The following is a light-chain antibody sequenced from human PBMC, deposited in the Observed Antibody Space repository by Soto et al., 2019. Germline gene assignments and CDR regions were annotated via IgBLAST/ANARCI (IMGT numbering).Light chain of an antibody. CDR3: QQSYSTPYT. Sequence: DIQMTQSPSSLSASVGDRVTITCRASQSISRNLNWYQQKPGKAPNLLIYTASSLQSGVPSRFSGSGSGTDFTLTISSLQPEDFATYYCQQSYSTPYTLGQGTKLEIK. J-gene: IGKJ2*01. CDR2: TAS. CDR1: QSISRN. V-gene: IGKV1-39*01.